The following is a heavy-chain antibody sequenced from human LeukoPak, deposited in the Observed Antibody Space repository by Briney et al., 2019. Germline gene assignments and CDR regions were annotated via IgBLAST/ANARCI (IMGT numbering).Heavy chain of an antibody. CDR3: ARGTTNYYEDAFDI. J-gene: IGHJ3*02. V-gene: IGHV1-18*01. CDR2: ISAYNGNT. D-gene: IGHD3-22*01. CDR1: GYTFTSYG. Sequence: GASVKVSCKASGYTFTSYGISWVRQAPGQGLEWMGWISAYNGNTNYAQKLQGRVTMTTDTSTSTAYMELSRLRSDDTAVYYCARGTTNYYEDAFDIWGRGTMVTVSS.